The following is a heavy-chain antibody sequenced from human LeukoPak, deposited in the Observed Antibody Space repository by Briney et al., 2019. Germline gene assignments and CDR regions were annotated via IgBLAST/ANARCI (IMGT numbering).Heavy chain of an antibody. Sequence: QPGGSPRLSCAASGFTFSSYGMHWVRQAPGKGLEWVAFIRYDGSIKYYADSVKGRFTISRDSSKNTLYLQMNSLRAEDTAVYYCAKDPRKNSNGWYRGADWFDPWGQGTLVTVSS. J-gene: IGHJ5*02. CDR1: GFTFSSYG. CDR3: AKDPRKNSNGWYRGADWFDP. D-gene: IGHD6-19*01. V-gene: IGHV3-30*02. CDR2: IRYDGSIK.